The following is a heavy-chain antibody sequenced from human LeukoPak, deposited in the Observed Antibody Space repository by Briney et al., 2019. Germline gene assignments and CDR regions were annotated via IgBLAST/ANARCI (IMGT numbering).Heavy chain of an antibody. CDR1: GFTFSSYW. CDR2: IKQDGSET. Sequence: GGSLRLSCAASGFTFSSYWMSWVRQAPGKGLEWVANIKQDGSETYYVDSVKGRFTISRDNAKNSLYLQMNSLRVEDTALYYCAKGHFASSSFFDYWGPGTLVTVSS. D-gene: IGHD6-6*01. CDR3: AKGHFASSSFFDY. V-gene: IGHV3-7*03. J-gene: IGHJ4*02.